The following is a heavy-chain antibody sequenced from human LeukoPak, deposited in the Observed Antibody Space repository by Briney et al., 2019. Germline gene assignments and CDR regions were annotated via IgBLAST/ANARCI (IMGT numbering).Heavy chain of an antibody. CDR1: GGSISSYY. CDR3: ARVGYAPTDY. D-gene: IGHD2-2*01. Sequence: PLETLSLTCTVSGGSISSYYWSWIRQPAGKGLEWIGRIYTSGSTNYNPSPTSRVTMSVDTSKNQFSLKLSSVTAADTAVYYCARVGYAPTDYWGQGTLVTVSS. V-gene: IGHV4-4*07. CDR2: IYTSGST. J-gene: IGHJ4*02.